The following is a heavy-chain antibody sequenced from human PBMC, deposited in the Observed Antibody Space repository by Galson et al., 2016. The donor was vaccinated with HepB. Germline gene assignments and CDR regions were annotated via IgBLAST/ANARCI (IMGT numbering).Heavy chain of an antibody. D-gene: IGHD3-10*01. CDR2: TYYRSKWYN. CDR1: GDSVSSNSAA. CDR3: ARVPFRGDSYRDAFDI. Sequence: CAISGDSVSSNSAAWNWIRQSPSRGLEWLGRTYYRSKWYNDYAVSVKSRISIKPDTSKNQFSLHLNSVTPEDTAVYCCARVPFRGDSYRDAFDIWGQGTMVTVSP. J-gene: IGHJ3*02. V-gene: IGHV6-1*01.